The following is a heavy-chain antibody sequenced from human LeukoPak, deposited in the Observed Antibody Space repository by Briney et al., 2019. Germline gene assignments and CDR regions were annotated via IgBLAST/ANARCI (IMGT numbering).Heavy chain of an antibody. D-gene: IGHD6-6*01. V-gene: IGHV4-4*07. CDR3: AVNIAGRPDYSDY. CDR1: GDSISSYY. Sequence: SETLSLTCTVSGDSISSYYWSWIRQPAGKGLEWIGRIYTSGSTNYNPSLKSRVTMSVDTSKNQFSLNMRSVTGADTAVYYCAVNIAGRPDYSDYWGQGSLVTVSS. CDR2: IYTSGST. J-gene: IGHJ4*02.